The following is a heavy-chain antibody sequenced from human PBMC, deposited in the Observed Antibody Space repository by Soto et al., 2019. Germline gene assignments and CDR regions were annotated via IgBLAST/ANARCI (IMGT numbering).Heavy chain of an antibody. J-gene: IGHJ4*02. V-gene: IGHV4-61*03. CDR2: MHYIRST. CDR3: ARVFEEAMVDF. CDR1: GGSFSRAGYY. Sequence: PSETLSLTCAVSGGSFSRAGYYWSWIRQPPGKGLEWIGYMHYIRSTNYNPTLKSRVTISLDTSKNHFSLKLTSVIAADTAVYYCARVFEEAMVDFWGQGILVTVSS. D-gene: IGHD5-18*01.